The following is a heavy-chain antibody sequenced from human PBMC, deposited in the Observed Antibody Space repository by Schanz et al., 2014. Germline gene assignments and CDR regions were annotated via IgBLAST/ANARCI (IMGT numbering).Heavy chain of an antibody. CDR2: IYHSGNT. CDR1: GASISSSNW. V-gene: IGHV4-4*02. CDR3: ARGGDSFYHNYYMDV. Sequence: QVQLQESGPGLVKPSQTLSLTCAVSGASISSSNWWSWVRQPPGKGLEWIGEIYHSGNTNYNASHKSRVTIPVDTSKTQFSLKGRLVTAADTAVYYCARGGDSFYHNYYMDVWGKGTTVTGSS. D-gene: IGHD4-17*01. J-gene: IGHJ6*03.